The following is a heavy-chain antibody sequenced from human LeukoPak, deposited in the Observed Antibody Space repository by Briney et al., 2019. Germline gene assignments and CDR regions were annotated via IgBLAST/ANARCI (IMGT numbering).Heavy chain of an antibody. CDR1: GYTFTSYD. V-gene: IGHV1-8*01. Sequence: ASVKVSCKASGYTFTSYDINWVRQATGQGLEWMGWMNPNSGNTGYAQKLQGRVTMTRDASTSTVYMELSSLRSEDTAVYYCAREGGMSGSYTDNWFDPWGQGTLVTVSS. D-gene: IGHD1-26*01. J-gene: IGHJ5*02. CDR3: AREGGMSGSYTDNWFDP. CDR2: MNPNSGNT.